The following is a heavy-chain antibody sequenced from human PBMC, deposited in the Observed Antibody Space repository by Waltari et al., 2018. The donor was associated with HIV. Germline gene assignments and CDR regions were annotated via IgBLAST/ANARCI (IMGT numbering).Heavy chain of an antibody. CDR1: GGSISSGGYS. CDR3: ARSFSSGSYPLDY. V-gene: IGHV4-30-2*01. J-gene: IGHJ4*02. D-gene: IGHD1-26*01. Sequence: QLQLQESGSGLVKPSKTLSLTCAVSGGSISSGGYSWSWIRQPPGKGLEWIGYIYHSGSTYYNPSLKSRVTISVDRSKNQFSMKLSSVTAADTAVYYCARSFSSGSYPLDYWGQGTLVTVSS. CDR2: IYHSGST.